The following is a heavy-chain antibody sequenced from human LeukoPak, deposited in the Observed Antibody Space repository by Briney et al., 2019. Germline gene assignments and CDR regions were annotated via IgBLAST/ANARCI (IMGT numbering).Heavy chain of an antibody. V-gene: IGHV3-30*04. CDR3: ARALYCSSTSCYEGFDY. Sequence: GGSLRLSRAASGFTFSSYAMHWVRQAPGKGLEWVAVISYDGSNKYYADSVKGRFTISRDNSKNTLYLQMNSLRAEDTAVYYCARALYCSSTSCYEGFDYWGQGTLVTVSS. D-gene: IGHD2-2*01. CDR1: GFTFSSYA. J-gene: IGHJ4*02. CDR2: ISYDGSNK.